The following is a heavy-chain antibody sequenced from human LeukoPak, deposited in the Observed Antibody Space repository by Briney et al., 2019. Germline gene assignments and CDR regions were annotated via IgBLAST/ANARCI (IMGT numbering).Heavy chain of an antibody. D-gene: IGHD2-21*02. CDR3: AKEHIVLVTAKYEYFQD. J-gene: IGHJ1*01. V-gene: IGHV3-30*18. CDR1: GFSFSSYG. Sequence: GRSLRLSCGPSGFSFSSYGMHWVRQAPGKGLEWVAVISFDGGNKYYADSVKGRFTISRDNSKNTLYLQMNSLRADDTAVYYCAKEHIVLVTAKYEYFQDWGQGTLVTVSS. CDR2: ISFDGGNK.